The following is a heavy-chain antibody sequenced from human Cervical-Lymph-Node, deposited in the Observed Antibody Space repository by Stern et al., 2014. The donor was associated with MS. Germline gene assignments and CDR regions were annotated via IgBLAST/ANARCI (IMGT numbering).Heavy chain of an antibody. CDR1: GDSITSSNW. D-gene: IGHD4-17*01. J-gene: IGHJ4*02. Sequence: VQLEESGPGLVKPSGTLSLTCAVSGDSITSSNWWSWVRQSPGKGLEWIGKIHHSGNTYYNPSLKSRVTISVDKSKNQFSLKVSSVTAADTAVYYCARVKSGDYFDYWGQGTLVTVSS. CDR3: ARVKSGDYFDY. V-gene: IGHV4-4*02. CDR2: IHHSGNT.